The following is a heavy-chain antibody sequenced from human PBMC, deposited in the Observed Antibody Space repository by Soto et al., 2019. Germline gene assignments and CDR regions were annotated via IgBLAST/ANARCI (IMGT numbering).Heavy chain of an antibody. CDR1: GYTLTELS. CDR3: ATPLTHYGDYGN. V-gene: IGHV1-24*01. D-gene: IGHD4-17*01. J-gene: IGHJ4*02. CDR2: FDPEDGET. Sequence: EASVKVSCKVSGYTLTELSMHWVRQAPGKGLEWMGGFDPEDGETIYAQKFQGRVTMTEDTSTDTAYMELSSLRSEDTAVYYCATPLTHYGDYGNWGQGTLVTVSS.